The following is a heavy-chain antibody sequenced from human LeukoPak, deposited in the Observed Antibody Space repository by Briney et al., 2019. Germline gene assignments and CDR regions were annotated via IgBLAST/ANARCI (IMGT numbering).Heavy chain of an antibody. Sequence: PSETLSLTCAVSGYSINNGYQWAWIRQSPGRGLEWVGRFYHNGGAHYNPSLRSRVVISVDTSNNQFSLRLSSVTVADTAVYYCARDPRWLTPDCTSTSCYENYFDPWGRGTLVTVSS. CDR2: FYHNGGA. V-gene: IGHV4-38-2*02. CDR1: GYSINNGYQ. CDR3: ARDPRWLTPDCTSTSCYENYFDP. J-gene: IGHJ5*02. D-gene: IGHD2-2*01.